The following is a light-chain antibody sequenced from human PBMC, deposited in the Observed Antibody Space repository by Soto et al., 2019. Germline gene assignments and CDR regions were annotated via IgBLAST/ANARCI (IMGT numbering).Light chain of an antibody. Sequence: DIQMTQSPSTRSASVGDRVTITCRASQSISSWLAWYQQKPGKAPKLLIYDASSLESGVPSRFSVSGSGTEFTLTISSLQPDDFATYYCQQYNSYSGTFGQGPKVEIK. CDR1: QSISSW. CDR3: QQYNSYSGT. J-gene: IGKJ1*01. CDR2: DAS. V-gene: IGKV1-5*01.